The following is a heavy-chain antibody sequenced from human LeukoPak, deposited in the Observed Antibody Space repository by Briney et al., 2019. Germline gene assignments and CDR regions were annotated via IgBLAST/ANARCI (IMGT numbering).Heavy chain of an antibody. J-gene: IGHJ4*02. Sequence: SEILSLTCTVSGGSISSYYWSWIRQPPGKGLEWIGYIYYSGSTNYNPSLKSRVTISVDTSKNQFSLKLSSVTAADTAVYYCAILKGSSGYHFDYWGQGTLVTVSS. V-gene: IGHV4-59*01. CDR1: GGSISSYY. D-gene: IGHD3-22*01. CDR3: AILKGSSGYHFDY. CDR2: IYYSGST.